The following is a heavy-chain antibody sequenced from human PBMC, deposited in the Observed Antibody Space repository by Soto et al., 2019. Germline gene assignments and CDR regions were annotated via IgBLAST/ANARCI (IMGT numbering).Heavy chain of an antibody. CDR3: ARDYGGLGEDLDY. CDR2: IIPILGIA. J-gene: IGHJ4*02. D-gene: IGHD4-17*01. Sequence: QVQLVQSGAEVKKPGSSVKVSCKASGGTFSSYTISWVRQAPGQGLEWMGRIIPILGIANYAQKFQGRVTITADKSTSTAYMELSSLRSEDTAVYYCARDYGGLGEDLDYWGQGTLVTVSS. V-gene: IGHV1-69*02. CDR1: GGTFSSYT.